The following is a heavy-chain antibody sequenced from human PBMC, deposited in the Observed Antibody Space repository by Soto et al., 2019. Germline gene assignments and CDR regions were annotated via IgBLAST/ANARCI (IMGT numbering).Heavy chain of an antibody. D-gene: IGHD3-10*01. J-gene: IGHJ4*02. V-gene: IGHV4-4*02. Sequence: PSETLSLTCAVSGGSISSSNWWSWVRQPPGKGLEWIGEIYHSGSTNYNPSLKSRVTISVDKSKNQFSLKLSSVTAADTAVYYCAREVGWYGSSYPYYFDYWGQGTLVTVSS. CDR1: GGSISSSNW. CDR3: AREVGWYGSSYPYYFDY. CDR2: IYHSGST.